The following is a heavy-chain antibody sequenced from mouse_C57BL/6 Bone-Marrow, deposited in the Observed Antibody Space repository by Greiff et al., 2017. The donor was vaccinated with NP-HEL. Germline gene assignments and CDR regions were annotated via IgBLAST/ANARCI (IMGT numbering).Heavy chain of an antibody. D-gene: IGHD1-1*01. J-gene: IGHJ1*03. Sequence: VQLQQSGAELVRPGASVKLSCTASGFNFKDYYMHWVKQRPEQGLEWIGRIDPEDGDTEYAAKFQGKATLTADTSSNTAYLQLSSLTSEDSAVYYCTLTSSSGSRGWYFDVWDTGTTVTVSS. CDR2: IDPEDGDT. V-gene: IGHV14-1*01. CDR3: TLTSSSGSRGWYFDV. CDR1: GFNFKDYY.